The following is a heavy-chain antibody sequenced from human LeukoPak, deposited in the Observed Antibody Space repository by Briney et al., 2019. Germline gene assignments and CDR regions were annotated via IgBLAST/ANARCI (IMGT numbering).Heavy chain of an antibody. Sequence: PGGSLRLSCASSGFTFSNYGMSWVRQAPGKGLEWVSVISGSGGSTYYEDSVKGRFTISRDNSKSTLYLQMNSLRAEDTAVYYCAKALYSSRWYWDYWGQGTLVTVSS. D-gene: IGHD6-13*01. CDR1: GFTFSNYG. V-gene: IGHV3-23*01. CDR2: ISGSGGST. CDR3: AKALYSSRWYWDY. J-gene: IGHJ4*02.